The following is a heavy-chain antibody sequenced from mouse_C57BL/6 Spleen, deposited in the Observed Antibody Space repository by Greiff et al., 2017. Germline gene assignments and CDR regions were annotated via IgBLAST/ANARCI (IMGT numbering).Heavy chain of an antibody. Sequence: EVQGVESGGDLVKPGGSLKLSCAASGFTFSSYGMSWVRQTPDKRLEWVATISSGGSYTYYPDSVKGRFTISRDNAKNTLYLQMSSLKSEDTAMYYCAKKTGDWYFDVWGTGTTVTVSS. D-gene: IGHD4-1*01. CDR1: GFTFSSYG. CDR2: ISSGGSYT. V-gene: IGHV5-6*01. CDR3: AKKTGDWYFDV. J-gene: IGHJ1*03.